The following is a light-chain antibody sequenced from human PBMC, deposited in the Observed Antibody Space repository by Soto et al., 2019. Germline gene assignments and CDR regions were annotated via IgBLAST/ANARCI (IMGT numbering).Light chain of an antibody. J-gene: IGLJ2*01. V-gene: IGLV1-47*01. CDR3: STWDDSLPGIVV. CDR1: NSNIGSNY. CDR2: RNN. Sequence: QSVLTQPPSASGTPGQTVTISCSGSNSNIGSNYVCWYQQLPGTAPKLLIYRNNHRPSGVPDRFSGSKSGTSASLAISGLRSEDEDDYYCSTWDDSLPGIVVFGGGTKVTVL.